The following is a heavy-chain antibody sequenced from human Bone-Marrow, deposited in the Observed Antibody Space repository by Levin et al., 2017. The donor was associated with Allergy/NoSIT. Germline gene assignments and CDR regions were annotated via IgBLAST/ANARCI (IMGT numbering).Heavy chain of an antibody. CDR3: ARDYYGPDILLGDY. Sequence: GGSLRLSCAASGFTFSSYWMSWVRQAPGKGLEWVANIKQDGSEKYYVDSVKGRFTISRDNAKNSLYLQMNSLRAEDTAVYYCARDYYGPDILLGDYWGQGTLVTVSS. J-gene: IGHJ4*02. D-gene: IGHD3-10*01. V-gene: IGHV3-7*01. CDR1: GFTFSSYW. CDR2: IKQDGSEK.